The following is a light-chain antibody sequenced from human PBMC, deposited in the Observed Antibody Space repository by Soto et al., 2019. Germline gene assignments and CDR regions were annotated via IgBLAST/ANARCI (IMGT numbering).Light chain of an antibody. CDR1: QSISSW. V-gene: IGKV1-5*01. J-gene: IGKJ1*01. CDR2: DAS. Sequence: DIEKIDCRCILSTSVGDRVTITCRASQSISSWLAWYQQKPGKAPKFLIYDASTLESGVPSRFRGSGYGTEFTLTISSLQPDDFATYYCQQYSSYLWTFGQGTKV. CDR3: QQYSSYLWT.